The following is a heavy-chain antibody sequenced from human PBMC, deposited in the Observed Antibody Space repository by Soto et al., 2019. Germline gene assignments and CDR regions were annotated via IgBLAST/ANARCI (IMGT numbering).Heavy chain of an antibody. Sequence: EVQLVESGGGLVQPGGSLRLSCAASGFTFSSYSMNWVRQAPGKGLEWVSYISSSSRTIYYADSVKGRFTISRDNAKNSLYLQMNSLRAEDTAVFYCARARFGTPMAPDAYFDYWGQGTLVTVSS. CDR1: GFTFSSYS. D-gene: IGHD5-18*01. V-gene: IGHV3-48*01. CDR2: ISSSSRTI. CDR3: ARARFGTPMAPDAYFDY. J-gene: IGHJ4*02.